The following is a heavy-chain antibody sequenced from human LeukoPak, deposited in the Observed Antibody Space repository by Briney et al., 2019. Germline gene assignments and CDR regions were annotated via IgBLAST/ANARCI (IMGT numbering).Heavy chain of an antibody. Sequence: SETLSLTCTVSGGSISSYYWSWIRQPPGKGLEWIGYNYYSGSTNYNPSLKSRVTISVDTSKNQFSLKLSSVTAADTAVYYCARDRGEGWFDPWGQGTLVTVSS. CDR3: ARDRGEGWFDP. D-gene: IGHD3-10*01. J-gene: IGHJ5*02. V-gene: IGHV4-59*01. CDR1: GGSISSYY. CDR2: NYYSGST.